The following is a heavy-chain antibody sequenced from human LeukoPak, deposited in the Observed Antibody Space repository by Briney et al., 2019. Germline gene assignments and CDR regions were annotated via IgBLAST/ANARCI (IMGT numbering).Heavy chain of an antibody. Sequence: SETLSLTCTVSGGPISSSSYYWGWIRQPPGKGLEGIGSIHYSGSTYYNPSLKSRVTISVDTSKNQFSLKLSSVTAADTAVYYCARVPPRRDSEAFDIWGQGTMVTVSS. V-gene: IGHV4-39*07. CDR3: ARVPPRRDSEAFDI. CDR2: IHYSGST. J-gene: IGHJ3*02. CDR1: GGPISSSSYY.